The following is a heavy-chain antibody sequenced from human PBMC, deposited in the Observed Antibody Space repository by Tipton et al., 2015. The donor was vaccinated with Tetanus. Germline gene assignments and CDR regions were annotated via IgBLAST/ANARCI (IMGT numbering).Heavy chain of an antibody. CDR2: ISGSGGHI. CDR1: GFTFSDYS. CDR3: ARDRRSYIASAGYGMDV. D-gene: IGHD6-13*01. J-gene: IGHJ6*02. Sequence: SLRLSCVGSGFTFSDYSINWVRQAPGRGLEWVTFISGSGGHIYYADSVKGPFTVPRDNAKNSVYLQMSSLRDDDTAIYYCARDRRSYIASAGYGMDVWGQGTPVTASS. V-gene: IGHV3-48*02.